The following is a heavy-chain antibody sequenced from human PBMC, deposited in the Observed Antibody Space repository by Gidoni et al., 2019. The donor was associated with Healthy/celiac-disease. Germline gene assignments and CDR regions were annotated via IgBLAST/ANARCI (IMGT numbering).Heavy chain of an antibody. D-gene: IGHD3-22*01. J-gene: IGHJ2*01. CDR3: ARGIVVVKYWYFDL. CDR1: GGSISSSSYY. CDR2: IYYTGST. V-gene: IGHV4-39*07. Sequence: QLQLQESGPGLGKPSETLSHTCTGSGGSISSSSYYWGWLRQPPGKGLEWLATIYYTGSTYYNPSLKSRVTISVDTSKNQFSLKLSSVTAADTAVYYCARGIVVVKYWYFDLWGRGTLVTVSS.